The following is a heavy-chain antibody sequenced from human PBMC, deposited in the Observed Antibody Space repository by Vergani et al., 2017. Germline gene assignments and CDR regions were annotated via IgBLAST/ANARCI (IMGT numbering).Heavy chain of an antibody. CDR3: ARGASYFDSGGYADT. CDR1: GGPLSRFA. CDR2: IIPILGTT. V-gene: IGHV1-69*01. D-gene: IGHD3-22*01. J-gene: IGHJ5*02. Sequence: QVQLEQSGAEVRKPGSSVKVSCKASGGPLSRFAIGWVRQAPGQGLEWMGEIIPILGTTNYAQRSRDKFSITADESTGTAYMELTSLTSEDTAVYFCARGASYFDSGGYADTWGQGTLVTVS.